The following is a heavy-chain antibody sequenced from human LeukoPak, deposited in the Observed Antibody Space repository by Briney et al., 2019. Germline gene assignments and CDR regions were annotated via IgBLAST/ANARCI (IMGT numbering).Heavy chain of an antibody. Sequence: SETLSLTCAVYGGSFSGYYWSWIRQPPGKGLEWIGEINHSGSTNYNPSLKSRVTISVDTSKNQFSLKLSSVTAADTAVYYCAGGRNYYDSSGGSDYWGQGTLVTVSS. CDR2: INHSGST. CDR3: AGGRNYYDSSGGSDY. J-gene: IGHJ4*02. CDR1: GGSFSGYY. D-gene: IGHD3-22*01. V-gene: IGHV4-34*01.